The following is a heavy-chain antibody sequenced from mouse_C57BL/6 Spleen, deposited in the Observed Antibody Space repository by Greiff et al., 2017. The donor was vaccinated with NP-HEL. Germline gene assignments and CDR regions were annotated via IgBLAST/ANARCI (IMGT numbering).Heavy chain of an antibody. J-gene: IGHJ2*01. V-gene: IGHV5-17*01. D-gene: IGHD1-1*01. Sequence: EVKLVESGGGLVKPGGSLKLSCAASGFTFSDYGMHWVRQAPEKGLEWVTYISSGSSTIYYADTVKGRFTISRDNAKNTLFLQMTSLRSEDTAMYYCARGGIYYYGSSPLDYWGQGTTLTVSS. CDR1: GFTFSDYG. CDR2: ISSGSSTI. CDR3: ARGGIYYYGSSPLDY.